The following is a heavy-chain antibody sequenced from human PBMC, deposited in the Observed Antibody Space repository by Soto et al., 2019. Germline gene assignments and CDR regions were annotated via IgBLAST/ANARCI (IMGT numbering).Heavy chain of an antibody. CDR1: GFNFINYA. D-gene: IGHD1-1*01. J-gene: IGHJ4*02. V-gene: IGHV3-23*01. CDR3: VRDLYRSATMPCLDH. CDR2: ISDTGGDS. Sequence: GRSLRLSCAASGFNFINYAMSWVRQSPGTGLEWVSSISDTGGDSYYADSMDGRFTVSRDNSKHTLYLQINSLRAEDTAIYYCVRDLYRSATMPCLDHWGQGALVTVSS.